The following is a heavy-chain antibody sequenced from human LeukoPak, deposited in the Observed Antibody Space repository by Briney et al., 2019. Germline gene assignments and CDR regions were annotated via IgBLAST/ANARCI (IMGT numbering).Heavy chain of an antibody. D-gene: IGHD2-2*01. CDR1: GGSISSGDYY. Sequence: KPSETLSLTCTVSGGSISSGDYYWSWIRQPPGKGLEWIGYIYYSGSTYYNPSLKSRVTISVDTSKNQFSLKLSSVTAADTAVYYCARATSAARYYYYYMDVWGKGTTVTVSS. CDR2: IYYSGST. V-gene: IGHV4-30-4*08. J-gene: IGHJ6*03. CDR3: ARATSAARYYYYYMDV.